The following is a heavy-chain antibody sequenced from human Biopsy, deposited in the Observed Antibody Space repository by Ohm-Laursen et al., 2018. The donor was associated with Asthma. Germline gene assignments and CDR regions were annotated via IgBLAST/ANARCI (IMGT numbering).Heavy chain of an antibody. Sequence: SDTLSLTCAVYGGSFSAYYWSWIRQPPGKGLEWIAEINHSGSTNYNPSLKSRVTMSVDTSKNQLFLNLSSVTAADTAVYYCARAASTTVFWSGYPHNWFDPWGQGTLVTVSS. CDR3: ARAASTTVFWSGYPHNWFDP. CDR1: GGSFSAYY. V-gene: IGHV4-34*01. J-gene: IGHJ5*02. CDR2: INHSGST. D-gene: IGHD3-3*01.